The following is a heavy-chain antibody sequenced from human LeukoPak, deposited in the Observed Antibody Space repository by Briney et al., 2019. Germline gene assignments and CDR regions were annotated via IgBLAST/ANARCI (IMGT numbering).Heavy chain of an antibody. V-gene: IGHV3-74*01. D-gene: IGHD6-6*01. CDR1: GFTFSTYW. J-gene: IGHJ4*02. CDR2: IDSDGSET. CDR3: VSSMYSSSTF. Sequence: PGGSLRLSCAASGFTFSTYWMHWVRQAPGKGLVWVSLIDSDGSETSYAGSVKGRFTISRDNAKNTVYLQMNSLRVEDTAVYYCVSSMYSSSTFWGQGTLVTVSS.